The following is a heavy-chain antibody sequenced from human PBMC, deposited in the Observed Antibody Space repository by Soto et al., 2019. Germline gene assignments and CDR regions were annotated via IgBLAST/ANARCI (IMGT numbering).Heavy chain of an antibody. J-gene: IGHJ3*02. Sequence: EVQLLESGGGLVQPGGSLRLSCAASGFTFSSYAMSWVRQAPGKGLEWVSAISGSGGSTYYADSVKGRFTISRDNSKNTLYLQMNSLRAEDTAVYYCAKGLPKWELAPDAFDIWGQGTMVTVSS. CDR3: AKGLPKWELAPDAFDI. CDR1: GFTFSSYA. V-gene: IGHV3-23*01. D-gene: IGHD1-26*01. CDR2: ISGSGGST.